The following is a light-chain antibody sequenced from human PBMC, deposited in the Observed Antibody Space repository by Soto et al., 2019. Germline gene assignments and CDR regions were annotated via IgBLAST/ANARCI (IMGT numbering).Light chain of an antibody. CDR1: QSVGSNY. V-gene: IGKV3-20*01. J-gene: IGKJ4*01. CDR3: QHYGASLPLT. Sequence: EIVLTQSPGTLSLSPGDRATLSCRASQSVGSNYLAWYQQKPGQAPRLLLYGASSRAIGIPDSFSGSGSGTDFTLIISRLEPEDFAVYYCQHYGASLPLTFGGGTKVEIK. CDR2: GAS.